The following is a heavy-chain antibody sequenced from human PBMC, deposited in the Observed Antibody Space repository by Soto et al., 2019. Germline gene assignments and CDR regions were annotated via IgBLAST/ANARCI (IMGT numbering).Heavy chain of an antibody. V-gene: IGHV1-2*04. Sequence: QVQLVQSGAEVKKPGASVKVSCKASGYTFTGYYMHWVRQAPGQGLEWMGWINPNSGGTNYAQKFQGLVTMTRDTSISTAYMELSRLRSDDTAVYYCARGDDIVVVVAATLLDYWGQGTLVTVSS. CDR3: ARGDDIVVVVAATLLDY. CDR2: INPNSGGT. D-gene: IGHD2-15*01. CDR1: GYTFTGYY. J-gene: IGHJ4*02.